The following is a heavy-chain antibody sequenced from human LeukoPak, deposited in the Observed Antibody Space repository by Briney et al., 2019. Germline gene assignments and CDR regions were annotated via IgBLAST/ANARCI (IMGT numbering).Heavy chain of an antibody. CDR1: GFTFSSYS. Sequence: PGGSLRLSCAASGFTFSSYSMNWVRQAPGKGLEWVSAISGSGGSTYYADSVKGRFTISRDNSKNTLYLQMNSLRAEDTAVYYYAKGTHHPDGYFDYWGQGTLVTVSS. CDR3: AKGTHHPDGYFDY. V-gene: IGHV3-23*01. D-gene: IGHD5-24*01. CDR2: ISGSGGST. J-gene: IGHJ4*02.